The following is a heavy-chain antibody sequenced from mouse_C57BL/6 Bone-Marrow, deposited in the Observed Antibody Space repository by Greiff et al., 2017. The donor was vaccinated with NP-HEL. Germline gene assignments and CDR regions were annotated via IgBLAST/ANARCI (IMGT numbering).Heavy chain of an antibody. CDR3: ARASLSYYFDY. CDR2: ISDGGSYT. J-gene: IGHJ2*01. CDR1: GFTFSSYA. V-gene: IGHV5-4*01. Sequence: EVQVVESGGGLVKPGGSLKLSCAASGFTFSSYAMSWVRQTPEKRLEWVATISDGGSYTYYPDNVKGRFTISRDNAKNNLYLQMSHLKSEDTAMYYCARASLSYYFDYWGQGTTLTVSS.